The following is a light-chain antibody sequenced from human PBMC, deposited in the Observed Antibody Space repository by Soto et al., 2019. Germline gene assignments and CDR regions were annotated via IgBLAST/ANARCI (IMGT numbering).Light chain of an antibody. J-gene: IGKJ5*01. CDR3: HHYGGSPIT. V-gene: IGKV3-20*01. Sequence: EIVPTQSPSTVPVSPEERVTLTCRASQSVSSSYLAWYQQKPGQAPRLLIYGASTRATGIPDRFSGSGSGTDFTLTISRLEPEDFAVYYCHHYGGSPITFGQGTRLEIK. CDR1: QSVSSSY. CDR2: GAS.